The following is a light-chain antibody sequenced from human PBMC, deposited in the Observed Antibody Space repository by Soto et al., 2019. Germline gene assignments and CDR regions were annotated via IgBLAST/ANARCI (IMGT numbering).Light chain of an antibody. CDR3: QQYGSSYPWT. CDR2: GAS. Sequence: EIVLTQSPGTLSLSPGERATLSCRASQSVSSNYLAWYQQKPGQAPRLLIYGASSRATGIPDRFSGSGSGTAFTLTIRRLEPEDFAVYYCQQYGSSYPWTFGHGTKVEIK. J-gene: IGKJ1*01. CDR1: QSVSSNY. V-gene: IGKV3-20*01.